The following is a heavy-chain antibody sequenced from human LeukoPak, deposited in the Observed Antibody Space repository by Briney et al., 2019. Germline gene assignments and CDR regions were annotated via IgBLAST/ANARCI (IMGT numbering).Heavy chain of an antibody. Sequence: SETLSLTCTVSGGSISSSNYYWGWIRQPPGKGLEWIGEINHSGSTNYDPSLKSRVTISVDTSKNQFSLKLSSVTAADTAVYYCANLVRGSYYYDYWGQGTLVTVSS. V-gene: IGHV4-39*07. J-gene: IGHJ4*02. CDR3: ANLVRGSYYYDY. CDR1: GGSISSSNYY. D-gene: IGHD3-10*01. CDR2: INHSGST.